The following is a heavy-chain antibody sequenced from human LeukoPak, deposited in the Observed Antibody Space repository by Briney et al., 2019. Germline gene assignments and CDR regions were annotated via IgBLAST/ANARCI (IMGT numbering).Heavy chain of an antibody. J-gene: IGHJ3*02. CDR2: ISGSGGST. Sequence: GGSLRLSCAASGFTFSSYAMSWVRHAPGKGLEWVSAISGSGGSTYYADSVKGRFTISRDNSKNTLYLQMNSLRAEDTAVYYCAKDCSSTSCYDAFDIWGQGTMVTVSS. CDR3: AKDCSSTSCYDAFDI. V-gene: IGHV3-23*01. CDR1: GFTFSSYA. D-gene: IGHD2-2*01.